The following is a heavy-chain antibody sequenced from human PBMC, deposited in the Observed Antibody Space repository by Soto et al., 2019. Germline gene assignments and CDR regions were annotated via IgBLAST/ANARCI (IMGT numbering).Heavy chain of an antibody. V-gene: IGHV3-30-3*01. CDR1: GFTFSRYA. Sequence: QPGGSLRLSCAASGFTFSRYAMTWVRQAPGKGLERVAVTSSDGSDKYYADSVKGRFTISRDNSKNTLYLQMNSLRAEDTAVYYCAREGVNYYDSSGYSAYYGMDVWGQGTTVTVSS. CDR2: TSSDGSDK. J-gene: IGHJ6*02. D-gene: IGHD3-22*01. CDR3: AREGVNYYDSSGYSAYYGMDV.